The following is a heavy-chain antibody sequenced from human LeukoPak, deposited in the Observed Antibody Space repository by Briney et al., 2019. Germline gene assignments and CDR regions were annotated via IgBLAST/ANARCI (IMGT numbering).Heavy chain of an antibody. D-gene: IGHD6-19*01. V-gene: IGHV3-23*01. Sequence: GGSLRLSCATTGFTFSNYAMSWVRQAPGKGLQWVSSISGSGGSTYYADSVRGRFTISRDNSKNTLSLEMNSLRAEDTAVYYCAKDQHSSGWYVADYWGQGTLVTVSS. J-gene: IGHJ4*02. CDR1: GFTFSNYA. CDR2: ISGSGGST. CDR3: AKDQHSSGWYVADY.